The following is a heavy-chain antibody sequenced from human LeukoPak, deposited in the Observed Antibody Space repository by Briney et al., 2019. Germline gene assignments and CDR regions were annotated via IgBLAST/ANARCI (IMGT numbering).Heavy chain of an antibody. CDR2: IIPIFGTA. V-gene: IGHV1-69*05. Sequence: GASVKVSCKASGYTFTSYGISWVRQAPGQGLEWMGGIIPIFGTANYAQKFQGRVTITTDESTSTAYMELSSLRSEDTAVYYCARVKAAGTGWFDPWAREPWSPSPQ. CDR1: GYTFTSYG. CDR3: ARVKAAGTGWFDP. D-gene: IGHD6-13*01. J-gene: IGHJ5*02.